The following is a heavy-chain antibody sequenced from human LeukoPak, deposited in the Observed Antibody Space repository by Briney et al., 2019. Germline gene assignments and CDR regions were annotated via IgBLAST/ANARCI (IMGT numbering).Heavy chain of an antibody. CDR1: GGTFSSYA. Sequence: ASVKVSCKASGGTFSSYAISWVRQAPGQGLEWMGWINPNSGGTNYAQKFQGRVTMTRDTSISTAYMELNRLRSDDTAVYYCARDLLTYSSSWYRSWFDPWGQGTLVTVSS. CDR2: INPNSGGT. D-gene: IGHD6-13*01. CDR3: ARDLLTYSSSWYRSWFDP. J-gene: IGHJ5*02. V-gene: IGHV1-2*02.